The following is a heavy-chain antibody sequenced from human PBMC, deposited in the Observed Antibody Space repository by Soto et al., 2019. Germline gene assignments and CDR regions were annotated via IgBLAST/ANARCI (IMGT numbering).Heavy chain of an antibody. D-gene: IGHD3-22*01. CDR1: GYTFTGYY. J-gene: IGHJ4*02. Sequence: QVQLVQSGAEVKKPGASVKVSCKASGYTFTGYYMHWVRQAPGQGLEWMGWINPNSGGTNYAQKFQGWVTMIRDTSISTAYMELSRLRSDDTAVYYCARDYDSSGYPRYYFDYWGQGTLVTVSS. CDR2: INPNSGGT. V-gene: IGHV1-2*04. CDR3: ARDYDSSGYPRYYFDY.